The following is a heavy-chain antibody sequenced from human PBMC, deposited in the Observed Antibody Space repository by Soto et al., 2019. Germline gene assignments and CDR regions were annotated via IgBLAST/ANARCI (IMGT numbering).Heavy chain of an antibody. CDR2: IMPVFRRP. CDR1: GGTFRTSA. J-gene: IGHJ6*02. CDR3: ARDKDHLQVGGNYYFMLDV. V-gene: IGHV1-69*12. Sequence: QVQLVQSGAEVKKPGSSVKVSCKASGGTFRTSAISWVRQAPGQGLEWVGGIMPVFRRPKYAQNFENRVPITAEESTCTAYMGLNSLRSDDTAVYYWARDKDHLQVGGNYYFMLDVWGQGTAVTVSS. D-gene: IGHD1-26*01.